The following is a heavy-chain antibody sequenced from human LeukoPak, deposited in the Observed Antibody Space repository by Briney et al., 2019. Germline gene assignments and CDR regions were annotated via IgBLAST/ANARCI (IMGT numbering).Heavy chain of an antibody. J-gene: IGHJ4*02. CDR2: ISGGSSTI. CDR3: ARDSRDYVFDY. CDR1: GFTFSSYA. Sequence: GGSLRLSCAASGFTFSSYAMNWVRQAPGNGLEWVSYISGGSSTIHYADSVKGRFTISRDNAKNTLYLQMNSLRDADTAVYYCARDSRDYVFDYWGQGALVTVSS. D-gene: IGHD4-17*01. V-gene: IGHV3-48*02.